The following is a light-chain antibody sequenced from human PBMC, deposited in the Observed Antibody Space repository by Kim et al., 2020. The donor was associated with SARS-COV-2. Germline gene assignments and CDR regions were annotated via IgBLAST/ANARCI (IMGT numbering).Light chain of an antibody. CDR2: AAS. CDR1: QGIRNY. V-gene: IGKV1-27*01. J-gene: IGKJ1*01. CDR3: HMYNSAPWT. Sequence: ASVGDRVTITCRASQGIRNYLAWYQQKPGKGPKLLIYAASTLQSGVPSRFSGSGSETDFTLTISSLQPEDVATYYCHMYNSAPWTFGQGTKVDIK.